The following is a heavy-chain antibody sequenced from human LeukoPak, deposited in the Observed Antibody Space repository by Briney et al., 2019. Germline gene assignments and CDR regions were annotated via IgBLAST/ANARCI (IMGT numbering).Heavy chain of an antibody. D-gene: IGHD3-3*01. CDR3: ARGLASGYPPIPFDY. Sequence: SETLSLTCVVYGESFSCYYWTWIRQPPGKGLEWIGEIIDTGSTKYNSSLKSRVTISVDTSKNEFSLNLTSVTAADTAIYYCARGLASGYPPIPFDYWGQGTLVTVSS. V-gene: IGHV4-34*12. CDR1: GESFSCYY. J-gene: IGHJ4*02. CDR2: IIDTGST.